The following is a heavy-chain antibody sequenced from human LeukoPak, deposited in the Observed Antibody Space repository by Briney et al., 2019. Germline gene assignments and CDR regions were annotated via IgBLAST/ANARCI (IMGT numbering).Heavy chain of an antibody. Sequence: ASETLSLTCSVYGGSITAYYWSWIRQPPGKGLEWIGYIYTSGSTNYNPSLKSRVTISVDTSKNQFSLKLSSVPAADTAVYYCARGFDAFDIWGQGTMVTVSS. CDR2: IYTSGST. CDR1: GGSITAYY. J-gene: IGHJ3*02. V-gene: IGHV4-4*09. CDR3: ARGFDAFDI.